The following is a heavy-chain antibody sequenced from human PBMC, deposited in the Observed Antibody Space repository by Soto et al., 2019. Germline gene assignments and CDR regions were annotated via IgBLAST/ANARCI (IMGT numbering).Heavy chain of an antibody. CDR3: ARGDFSDV. J-gene: IGHJ6*02. CDR1: GYTFTSYP. CDR2: INAGNGDT. V-gene: IGHV1-3*05. Sequence: QVLLVQSGAEEKKPGASVKVSCKASGYTFTSYPMHWVRQAGQRLEWMGWINAGNGDTKYSQKFQGRVTITRDTSASTDIMELSSLTSEDTAVYYCARGDFSDVWGQGTTVTVSS.